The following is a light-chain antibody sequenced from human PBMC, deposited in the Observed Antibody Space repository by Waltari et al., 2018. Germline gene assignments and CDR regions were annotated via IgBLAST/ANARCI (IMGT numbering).Light chain of an antibody. CDR3: QAWGTGVVV. V-gene: IGLV4-69*01. CDR2: VNSDGSH. Sequence: QCVLTQSPPASASLGASVKLTCTLSSGHSSQAIAGHQQPTEKGPRYLMKVNSDGSHNKGDGIPARSSGYRSGTVRYLTISSLHSEDEADYFCQAWGTGVVVFGGGTKLTVL. CDR1: SGHSSQA. J-gene: IGLJ2*01.